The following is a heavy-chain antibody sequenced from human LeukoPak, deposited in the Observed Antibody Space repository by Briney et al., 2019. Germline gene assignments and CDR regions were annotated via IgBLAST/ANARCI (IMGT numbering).Heavy chain of an antibody. CDR2: VHREGTTT. CDR3: ARDSDWILFDY. D-gene: IGHD3/OR15-3a*01. J-gene: IGHJ4*02. V-gene: IGHV3-74*03. Sequence: GGSLILSCAASGFTFNTYWMHWVRQAPGTGLVWVARVHREGTTTAYADSVKGRFTISRDNAKNTLYLQMTNLRAEDTAVYYCARDSDWILFDYWGRGTLVTVSS. CDR1: GFTFNTYW.